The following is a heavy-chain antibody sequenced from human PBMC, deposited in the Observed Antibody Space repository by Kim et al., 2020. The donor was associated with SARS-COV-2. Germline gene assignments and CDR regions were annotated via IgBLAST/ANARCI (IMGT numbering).Heavy chain of an antibody. CDR3: ATAYAYSSGWWQLDY. V-gene: IGHV1-24*01. D-gene: IGHD6-19*01. CDR2: FDPEDGET. CDR1: GYTLTELS. J-gene: IGHJ4*02. Sequence: ASVKVSCKVSGYTLTELSMHWVRQAPGKGLEWMGGFDPEDGETIYAQKFQGRVTMTEDTSKDTAYMELSSLRSEDTAVYYCATAYAYSSGWWQLDYWGQGTLVTVSA.